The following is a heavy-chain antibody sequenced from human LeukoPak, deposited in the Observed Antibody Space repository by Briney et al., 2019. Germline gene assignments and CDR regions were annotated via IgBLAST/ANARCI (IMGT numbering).Heavy chain of an antibody. D-gene: IGHD1-1*01. CDR2: TNHSGRT. J-gene: IGHJ4*02. V-gene: IGHV4-39*07. CDR1: GCSVSSSSYY. CDR3: ARDKVPGDY. Sequence: KPSETLFLTCTFSGCSVSSSSYYWGWIRHPPGKGLAWIGETNHSGRTNYNSSLKSRATISVDTSKNQISLKLSSVTAADTAVYYCARDKVPGDYWGQGTLVTVSS.